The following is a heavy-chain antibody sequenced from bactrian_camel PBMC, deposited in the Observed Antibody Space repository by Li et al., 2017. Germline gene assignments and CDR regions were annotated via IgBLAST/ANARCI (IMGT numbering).Heavy chain of an antibody. D-gene: IGHD6*01. V-gene: IGHV3S53*01. J-gene: IGHJ4*01. CDR2: IDLVSST. CDR3: AEGRGSRGEHCYSLNY. CDR1: GNSWSRYYC. Sequence: HVQLVESGGDLVRPGGSLRLSCAASGNSWSRYYCMGWFRQAPGKERELVAGIDLVSSTTYADSVKGRFTISQDSARNTFYLQMNNLQPDDTATYYCAEGRGSRGEHCYSLNYWGQGTQVTVS.